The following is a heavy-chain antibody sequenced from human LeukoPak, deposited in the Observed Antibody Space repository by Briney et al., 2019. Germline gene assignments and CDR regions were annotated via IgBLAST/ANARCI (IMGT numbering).Heavy chain of an antibody. CDR1: GGSISSSSYF. J-gene: IGHJ4*02. V-gene: IGHV4-39*02. CDR3: ARLSGSYASS. D-gene: IGHD1-26*01. Sequence: SETLSLTCTVSGGSISSSSYFWGWIRQPPGKGLEWIGSIYYSGSTYYNPSLKSRVTISVDTSRNHFSLKLTSVTAADTAVYYCARLSGSYASSWGQGTLVTVSS. CDR2: IYYSGST.